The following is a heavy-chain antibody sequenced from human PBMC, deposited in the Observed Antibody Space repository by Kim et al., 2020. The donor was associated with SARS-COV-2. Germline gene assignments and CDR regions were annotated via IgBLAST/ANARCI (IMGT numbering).Heavy chain of an antibody. CDR2: ISSSSSTI. V-gene: IGHV3-48*02. Sequence: GGSLRLSCAASGFTFSSYSMNWVRQAPGKGLEWVSYISSSSSTIYYADSVKGRFTISRDNAKNSLYLQMNSLRDEDTAVYYCARDRGGYPGTKYYGMDVWGQGTTVTVSS. CDR1: GFTFSSYS. D-gene: IGHD6-13*01. J-gene: IGHJ6*02. CDR3: ARDRGGYPGTKYYGMDV.